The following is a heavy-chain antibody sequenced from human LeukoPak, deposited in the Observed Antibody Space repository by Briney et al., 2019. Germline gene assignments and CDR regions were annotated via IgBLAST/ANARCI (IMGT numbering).Heavy chain of an antibody. Sequence: GGSLRLSCAASGFSFSDYWMDWVRQAPGKGMEWVANINQDGSEQYYVGSVKGRFTISRDNAKNSLYLQMNSLRAEDTAVYYCSRSLDYWGQGALVTVSS. CDR1: GFSFSDYW. V-gene: IGHV3-7*01. CDR3: SRSLDY. CDR2: INQDGSEQ. J-gene: IGHJ4*02.